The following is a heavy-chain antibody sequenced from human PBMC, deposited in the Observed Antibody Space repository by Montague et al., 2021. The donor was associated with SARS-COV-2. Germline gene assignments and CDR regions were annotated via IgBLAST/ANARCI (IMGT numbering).Heavy chain of an antibody. CDR1: GGSISSGGYY. Sequence: TLSLTCPVSGGSISSGGYYWSRIRQHPGKGLEWIAYIYYRGSTYYNPSLKSRVTISVDTSKNQFSLKLSSVTAADTAVYYCARVHIVVVTAMRYFDLWGRGTLVTVSS. CDR3: ARVHIVVVTAMRYFDL. V-gene: IGHV4-31*03. D-gene: IGHD2-21*02. CDR2: IYYRGST. J-gene: IGHJ2*01.